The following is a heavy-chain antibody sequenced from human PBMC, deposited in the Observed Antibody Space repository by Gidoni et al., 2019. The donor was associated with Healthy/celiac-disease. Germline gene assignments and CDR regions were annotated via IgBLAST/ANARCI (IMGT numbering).Heavy chain of an antibody. D-gene: IGHD3-16*01. CDR1: GFTFSCYA. J-gene: IGHJ4*02. CDR3: AKVRDDYVWRARINYYFDY. V-gene: IGHV3-23*01. CDR2: ISGSGGST. Sequence: EVQLLESGGGLVQPGGSLRLSCAASGFTFSCYAMSWVRQAPGKGLEWVSAISGSGGSTYYADSVKGRFTISRDNSKNTLYLQMNSLRAEDTAVYYCAKVRDDYVWRARINYYFDYWGQGTLVTVSS.